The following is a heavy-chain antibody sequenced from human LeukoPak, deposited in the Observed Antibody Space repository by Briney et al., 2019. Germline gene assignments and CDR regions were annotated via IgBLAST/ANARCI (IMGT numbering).Heavy chain of an antibody. CDR2: IYSGGST. J-gene: IGHJ5*02. CDR1: VFTVSSNY. CDR3: ARAAAGDGSEFDP. V-gene: IGHV3-53*01. Sequence: GGSLRLSCAASVFTVSSNYMSWVRQAPGKGLEWVSVIYSGGSTYYADSVKGRFTISRDNSKNTLYLQMNSLRAEDTAVYYCARAAAGDGSEFDPWGQGTLVTVSS. D-gene: IGHD7-27*01.